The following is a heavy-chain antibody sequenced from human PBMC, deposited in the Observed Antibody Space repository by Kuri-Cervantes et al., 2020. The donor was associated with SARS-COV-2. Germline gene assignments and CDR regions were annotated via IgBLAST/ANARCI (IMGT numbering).Heavy chain of an antibody. Sequence: GGSLRLSCAASGFTFSSYSMNWVRQAPGKGLEWVPYISSSSSTIYYADSVKGRFTISRDNAKNSLYLQMNSLRAEDTAVYYCARDRGDFWSGSINYWGQGTLVTVSS. CDR2: ISSSSSTI. CDR3: ARDRGDFWSGSINY. V-gene: IGHV3-48*01. CDR1: GFTFSSYS. D-gene: IGHD3-3*01. J-gene: IGHJ4*02.